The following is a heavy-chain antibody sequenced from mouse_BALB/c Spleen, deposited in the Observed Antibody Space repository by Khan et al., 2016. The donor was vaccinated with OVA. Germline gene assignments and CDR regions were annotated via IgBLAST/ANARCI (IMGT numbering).Heavy chain of an antibody. V-gene: IGHV1S81*02. Sequence: QVQLKQSGAELVKAGASVKMSCKASGFTFTSYWMHWVQQRLGQGLEWFADTNPTNGRTYYNETFKRKATLTVDKSSSTAYLLLTGLTFEDSAVDDCARSKKIVATYFDYWGQGTTRKGS. D-gene: IGHD1-1*01. CDR2: TNPTNGRT. J-gene: IGHJ2*01. CDR1: GFTFTSYW. CDR3: ARSKKIVATYFDY.